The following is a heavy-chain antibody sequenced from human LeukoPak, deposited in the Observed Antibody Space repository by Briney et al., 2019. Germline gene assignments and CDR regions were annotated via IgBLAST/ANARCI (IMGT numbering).Heavy chain of an antibody. J-gene: IGHJ4*02. Sequence: GGSLRLSCAASGFTFSSYTMHWIRQAPGKGLEWVSSISGSNSYIFYADSVKGRFTVSRDNAKDSLYLQMNSLRAEDTAVYYCARGSYAGVTPAHKYYFDYWGQGTLVTVSS. V-gene: IGHV3-21*01. CDR3: ARGSYAGVTPAHKYYFDY. CDR1: GFTFSSYT. D-gene: IGHD3-16*01. CDR2: ISGSNSYI.